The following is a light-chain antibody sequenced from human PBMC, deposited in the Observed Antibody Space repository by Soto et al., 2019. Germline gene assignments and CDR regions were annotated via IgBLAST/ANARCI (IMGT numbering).Light chain of an antibody. J-gene: IGKJ1*01. CDR3: QQYKDYTWT. CDR1: QSISSW. V-gene: IGKV1-5*03. CDR2: KAS. Sequence: DIQMTQSPSTLSASLGDRVTITCRASQSISSWLAWFQQKPGKAPKLLIYKASTLERGVPSRFSGSGSGTEFTLTISSLQPDDFTTFYCQQYKDYTWTFGQGTKVEV.